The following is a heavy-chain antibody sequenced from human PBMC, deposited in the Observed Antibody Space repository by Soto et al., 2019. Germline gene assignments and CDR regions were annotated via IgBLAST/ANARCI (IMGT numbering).Heavy chain of an antibody. D-gene: IGHD6-6*01. CDR3: ARRCGSTSGYYYDARDV. V-gene: IGHV4-31*03. J-gene: IGHJ6*02. CDR1: SDSMNSGGYD. CDR2: IASNGDT. Sequence: QVQLQESGPGLVNPSQTLSLTCSVSSDSMNSGGYDWTWIRQHPGKGLEGIGNIASNGDTYYNPSLNSRVTISVDTSKNQFSLNLPSVTAADTAVYYCARRCGSTSGYYYDARDVWGQGTTVTVSS.